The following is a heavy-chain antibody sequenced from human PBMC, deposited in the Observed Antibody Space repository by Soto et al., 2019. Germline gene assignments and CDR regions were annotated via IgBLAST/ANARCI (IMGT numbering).Heavy chain of an antibody. V-gene: IGHV3-7*03. CDR2: IKEDGSGK. D-gene: IGHD3-16*01. CDR1: GFTFSSYW. Sequence: EVQLVESGGGLVQPGGSLRLSCTASGFTFSSYWMSWVRQAPGKGLGWVANIKEDGSGKYYVDSVKGRFSISRDNARNSLYLQMNSLRVEDPAVYYCVRVGRWGGYWGQGALVTVSS. J-gene: IGHJ4*02. CDR3: VRVGRWGGY.